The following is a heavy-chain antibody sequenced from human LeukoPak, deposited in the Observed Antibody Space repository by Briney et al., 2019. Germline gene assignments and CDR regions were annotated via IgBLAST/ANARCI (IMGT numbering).Heavy chain of an antibody. CDR3: ARVTGGRYCSTTSCYMRGWFDP. D-gene: IGHD2-2*02. Sequence: VASVKVSCKASGGTFSSYVISWVRQAPGQGLEWMGGIIPVFGTSNYAQKFQGRVTITADESTRTAYMELSSLRSEDTAVYYCARVTGGRYCSTTSCYMRGWFDPWGQGTLVTVSS. J-gene: IGHJ5*02. CDR2: IIPVFGTS. V-gene: IGHV1-69*13. CDR1: GGTFSSYV.